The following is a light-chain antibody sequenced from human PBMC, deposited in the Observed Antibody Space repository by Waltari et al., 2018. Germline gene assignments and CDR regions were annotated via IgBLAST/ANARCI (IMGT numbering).Light chain of an antibody. CDR3: QQYNNWPPGA. V-gene: IGKV3-15*01. CDR1: QSVSSN. J-gene: IGKJ1*01. CDR2: GAS. Sequence: EIVMTQSPATLSVSPGERATLSCRASQSVSSNVAWYQQKPGQAPRLLIHGASTRATGIPARFSGSGSGTEFTLTISSLQSEDFAVYYCQQYNNWPPGAFGQGTKVEIK.